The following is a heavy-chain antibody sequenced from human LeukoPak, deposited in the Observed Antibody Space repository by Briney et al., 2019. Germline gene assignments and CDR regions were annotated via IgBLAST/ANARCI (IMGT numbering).Heavy chain of an antibody. CDR1: GGSMSPYY. CDR2: IYYTGGT. Sequence: SETLSLTCTVSGGSMSPYYWSWIRQPPGKGLEYVGYIYYTGGTNYNPSLKSRVTVSLDTSNNQFSLNLTSVTAADTAVYFCSRENGALSPFGYWGQGTLVTVPS. V-gene: IGHV4-59*12. CDR3: SRENGALSPFGY. J-gene: IGHJ4*02. D-gene: IGHD2-8*01.